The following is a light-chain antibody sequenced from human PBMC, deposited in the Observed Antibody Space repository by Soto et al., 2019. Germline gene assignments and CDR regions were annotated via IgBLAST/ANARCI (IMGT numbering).Light chain of an antibody. CDR2: EVS. CDR1: SGDVGGYNY. J-gene: IGLJ1*01. CDR3: SSYTSSSTRV. V-gene: IGLV2-14*01. Sequence: QSVLTQPASVSGSPGQSITISCTGTSGDVGGYNYVSWYQQHPGKAPKLMIYEVSNRPSGVSNRFSGSKSGNTASLTSSGLHAQDEADYYCSSYTSSSTRVFGSATKGTVL.